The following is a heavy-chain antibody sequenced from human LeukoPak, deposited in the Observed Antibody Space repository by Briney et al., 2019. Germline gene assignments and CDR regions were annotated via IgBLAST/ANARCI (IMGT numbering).Heavy chain of an antibody. CDR3: ARDRGRGWYVN. CDR1: GGSPGRGGYD. Sequence: SQSLSLTCTLSGGSPGRGGYDWGWILDHPGKGLEWIGYLYYSGSTYYNPSLNSRVTISVDTSKNQCSLKLSSVTAADTAVYYCARDRGRGWYVNWGQGTLVSV. CDR2: LYYSGST. J-gene: IGHJ4*02. D-gene: IGHD6-19*01. V-gene: IGHV4-31*03.